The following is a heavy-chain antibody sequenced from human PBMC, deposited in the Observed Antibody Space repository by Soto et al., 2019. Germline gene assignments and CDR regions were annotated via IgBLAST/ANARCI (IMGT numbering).Heavy chain of an antibody. CDR1: GGSISSGGYY. V-gene: IGHV4-31*03. J-gene: IGHJ5*02. Sequence: TLSPTCTVSGGSISSGGYYWSWIRQHPGKGLEWIGYIYYSGSTYYNPSLKSRVTISVDTSRNQFSLKLSSVTAADTAVYYCAREVPYGDYVGWFDPWGQGTLVTVSS. CDR2: IYYSGST. CDR3: AREVPYGDYVGWFDP. D-gene: IGHD4-17*01.